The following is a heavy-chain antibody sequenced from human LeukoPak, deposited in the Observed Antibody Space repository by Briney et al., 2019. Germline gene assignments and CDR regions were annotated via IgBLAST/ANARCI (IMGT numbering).Heavy chain of an antibody. CDR3: ARGNPSLYSSGWYPFDY. V-gene: IGHV4-61*02. J-gene: IGHJ4*02. CDR1: GGSISNGSYY. CDR2: IYTSGST. D-gene: IGHD6-19*01. Sequence: PSETLSLTCTVSGGSISNGSYYWSWIRQPAGKGLEWIGRIYTSGSTNYNPSLKSRVTISVDTSKNQFSLKLSSVAAADTALYYCARGNPSLYSSGWYPFDYWGQGTLVTVSS.